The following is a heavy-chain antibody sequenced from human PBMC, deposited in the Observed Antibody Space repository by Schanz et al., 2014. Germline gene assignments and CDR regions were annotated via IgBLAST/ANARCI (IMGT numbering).Heavy chain of an antibody. Sequence: QVQLVQSGDEVKKPGASVKVSCKASGYTFSSYGITWVRQAPGQGLEWMGWINGYNGHTLYAQKCQGRVTMTTDTTTSTSYMELTSLRFDDAAVYYCARGPSQGYSYGHNIGAYYYGMDVWGQGTTVTVSS. CDR3: ARGPSQGYSYGHNIGAYYYGMDV. V-gene: IGHV1-18*01. J-gene: IGHJ6*02. D-gene: IGHD5-18*01. CDR1: GYTFSSYG. CDR2: INGYNGHT.